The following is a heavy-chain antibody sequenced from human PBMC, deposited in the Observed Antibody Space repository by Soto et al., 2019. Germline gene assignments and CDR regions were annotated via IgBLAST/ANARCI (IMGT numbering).Heavy chain of an antibody. CDR2: ISAYNGNT. J-gene: IGHJ6*02. V-gene: IGHV1-18*01. Sequence: ASVKVSCKASGYTFTSYGISWVRQAPGQGLEWMGWISAYNGNTNYAQKLQGRVTMTTDTSTSTAYMELRSLRSDDTAVYYCARDLRYDYVWGSYAGRADFYYYYGMDVWGQ. D-gene: IGHD3-16*01. CDR1: GYTFTSYG. CDR3: ARDLRYDYVWGSYAGRADFYYYYGMDV.